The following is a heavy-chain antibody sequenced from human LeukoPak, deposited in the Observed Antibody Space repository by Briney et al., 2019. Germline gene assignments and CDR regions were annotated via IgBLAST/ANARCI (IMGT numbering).Heavy chain of an antibody. V-gene: IGHV1-2*02. CDR3: ASSITIFGVVIVDDFDY. D-gene: IGHD3-3*01. CDR2: INPNSGGT. CDR1: GYTFTGYY. J-gene: IGHJ4*02. Sequence: ASVKVPCKASGYTFTGYYMHWVRQAPGQGLEWMGWINPNSGGTNYAQKFQGRVTMTRDTSISTAYMELSRLRSDDTAVYYCASSITIFGVVIVDDFDYWGQGTLVTVSS.